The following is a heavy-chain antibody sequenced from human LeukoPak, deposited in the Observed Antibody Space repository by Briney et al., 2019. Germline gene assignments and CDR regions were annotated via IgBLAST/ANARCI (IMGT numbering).Heavy chain of an antibody. J-gene: IGHJ4*02. CDR1: GGSISSYY. CDR3: ARAVVVIHYFDY. Sequence: SETLSLTCTVSGGSISSYYWSWIRQPPGKGLEWIGYIYYSGSTYYNPSLKSRVTISVDTSKNQFSLKLSSVTAADTAVYYCARAVVVIHYFDYWGQGTLVTVSS. CDR2: IYYSGST. V-gene: IGHV4-59*12. D-gene: IGHD3-22*01.